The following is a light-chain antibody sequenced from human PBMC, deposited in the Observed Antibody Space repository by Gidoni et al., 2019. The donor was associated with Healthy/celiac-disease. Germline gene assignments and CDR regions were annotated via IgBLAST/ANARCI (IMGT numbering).Light chain of an antibody. V-gene: IGKV3-20*01. Sequence: EFVLTQSPRTLSLPPGERATLSCRASQSVSSSYLAWYQQKPGQAPRLLINGASSRATGIPDKFSDSGSGTDFTLTISRLRPKDFAVYYFRRYGSAPLTFGGGTKVEIK. CDR2: GAS. J-gene: IGKJ4*01. CDR1: QSVSSSY. CDR3: RRYGSAPLT.